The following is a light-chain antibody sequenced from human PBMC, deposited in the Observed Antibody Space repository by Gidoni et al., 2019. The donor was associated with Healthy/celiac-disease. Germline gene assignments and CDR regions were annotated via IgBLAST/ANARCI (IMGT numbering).Light chain of an antibody. J-gene: IGLJ2*01. CDR3: QSADSSGNVV. V-gene: IGLV3-25*03. Sequence: SYELTQPPSVSVSPGQTARITCSGDALPKQYAYWYQQKPGKAPVLVIYKDSERPSGIPERFSGSSSGTTVTLTISGVQAEDEADYYCQSADSSGNVVFGGGTKLTVL. CDR2: KDS. CDR1: ALPKQY.